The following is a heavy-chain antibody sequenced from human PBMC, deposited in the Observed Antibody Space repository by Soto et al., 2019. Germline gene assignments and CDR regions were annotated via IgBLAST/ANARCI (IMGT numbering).Heavy chain of an antibody. V-gene: IGHV3-11*06. D-gene: IGHD3-22*01. Sequence: GGSLRLSCAASGFTFSDYYMSWIRQAPGKGLEWVSYISSSSSYTNYADSVKGRFTISRDNAKNSLYLQMNSLRAEDTAVYYCARAVHSSGYYGMRGYYFDYWGQGTLVTVSS. CDR2: ISSSSSYT. J-gene: IGHJ4*02. CDR3: ARAVHSSGYYGMRGYYFDY. CDR1: GFTFSDYY.